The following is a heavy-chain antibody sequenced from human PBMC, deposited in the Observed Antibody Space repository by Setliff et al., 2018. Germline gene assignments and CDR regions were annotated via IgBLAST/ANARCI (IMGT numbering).Heavy chain of an antibody. V-gene: IGHV2-5*02. CDR1: GFSLSTSGVG. CDR2: IYWDDDK. D-gene: IGHD3-3*01. CDR3: ARRITIFGVVIPNAFDY. J-gene: IGHJ4*02. Sequence: ESGPTLVNPTQTLTLTCTFSGFSLSTSGVGVGWIRQPPGKALEWLALIYWDDDKRYSPSLKSRLTITKDTSKNQVVLTMTNMDPVDTATYYCARRITIFGVVIPNAFDYWGQGTLVTVSS.